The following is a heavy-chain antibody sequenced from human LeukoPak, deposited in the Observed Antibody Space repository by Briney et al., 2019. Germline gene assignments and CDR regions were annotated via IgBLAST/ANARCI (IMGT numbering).Heavy chain of an antibody. Sequence: PSETLSLTCAVSGGSISSGGYSWSWIRQPPGKGLEWIGYIYHSGSTYYNPSLKSRVTISVDRSKNQFSLKLSSVTAADTAVYYCARGLRITLGYSSGWYTFDYWGQGTLVTVSS. D-gene: IGHD6-19*01. CDR1: GGSISSGGYS. CDR2: IYHSGST. J-gene: IGHJ4*02. CDR3: ARGLRITLGYSSGWYTFDY. V-gene: IGHV4-30-2*01.